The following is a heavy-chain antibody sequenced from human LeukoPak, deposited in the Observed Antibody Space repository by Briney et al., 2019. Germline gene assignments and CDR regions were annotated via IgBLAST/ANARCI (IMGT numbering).Heavy chain of an antibody. D-gene: IGHD6-13*01. Sequence: PGGSLRLSCAASGFTFSSYAMSWVRQAPGKGLEWVSAISGSGGSTYYADSVKGRFTISRDNSKNTLYLQMNSLRAEDTAVYYCAKLGKDGSSSWLFDYWGQGTLVTVSS. J-gene: IGHJ4*02. V-gene: IGHV3-23*01. CDR1: GFTFSSYA. CDR2: ISGSGGST. CDR3: AKLGKDGSSSWLFDY.